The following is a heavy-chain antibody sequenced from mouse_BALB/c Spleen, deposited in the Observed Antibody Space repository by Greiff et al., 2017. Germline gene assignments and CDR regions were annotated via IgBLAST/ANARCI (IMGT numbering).Heavy chain of an antibody. J-gene: IGHJ2*01. Sequence: EVMLVESGGGLVKPGGSLKLSCAASGFTFSSYAMSWVRQTPEKRLEWVASISSGGSTYYPDSVKGRFTISRDNARNILYLQMSSLRSEDTAMYYCARALIYDGYYVRYYFDYWGQGTTLTVSS. CDR3: ARALIYDGYYVRYYFDY. CDR2: ISSGGST. V-gene: IGHV5-6-5*01. CDR1: GFTFSSYA. D-gene: IGHD2-3*01.